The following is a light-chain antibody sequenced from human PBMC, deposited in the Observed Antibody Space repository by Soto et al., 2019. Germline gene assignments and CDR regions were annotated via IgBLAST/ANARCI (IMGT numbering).Light chain of an antibody. CDR1: QSVSSY. V-gene: IGKV3-11*01. CDR2: DAS. J-gene: IGKJ1*01. Sequence: EIVLTQSPATLSLSPGERATLSCRASQSVSSYLAWYQQKPGQAPRLLIYDASNRATGIPARFSGSGCGTDFTLTISSLEPEDFAVYYCQQRSNWLWTFGQGTKVDIK. CDR3: QQRSNWLWT.